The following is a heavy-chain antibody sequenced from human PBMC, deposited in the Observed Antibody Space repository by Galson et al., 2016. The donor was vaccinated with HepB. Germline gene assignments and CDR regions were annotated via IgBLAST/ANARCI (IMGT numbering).Heavy chain of an antibody. CDR2: ISYDGRDK. Sequence: SLRLSCAVSGFKFSDYAMHWVRQAAGKGLECVAVISYDGRDKYYADSVKGRFTISRDNSKNTLCLQMDSLRAEDTAVYFCAKLTRTGSSGFDSWDQGTLVTVSS. CDR1: GFKFSDYA. D-gene: IGHD5-12*01. J-gene: IGHJ4*02. V-gene: IGHV3-30*18. CDR3: AKLTRTGSSGFDS.